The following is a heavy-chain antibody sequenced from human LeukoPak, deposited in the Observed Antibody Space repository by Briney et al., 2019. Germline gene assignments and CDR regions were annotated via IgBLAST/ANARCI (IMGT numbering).Heavy chain of an antibody. CDR3: ARERAPLLWFGVSDY. J-gene: IGHJ4*02. CDR1: GFTFSSYW. V-gene: IGHV3-11*05. Sequence: GGPLRLTCAASGFTFSSYWISQVRQTPGKGPAWVSYHRSSSSYTNYAYSVKGRVPISRDNAKTSLYLQMNSLRAEDTDVYYCARERAPLLWFGVSDYWGQGTLVTVSS. D-gene: IGHD3-10*01. CDR2: HRSSSSYT.